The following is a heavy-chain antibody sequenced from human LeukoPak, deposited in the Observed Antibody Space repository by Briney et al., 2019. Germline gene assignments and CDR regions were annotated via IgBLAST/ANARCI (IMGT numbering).Heavy chain of an antibody. D-gene: IGHD3-10*01. J-gene: IGHJ4*02. CDR3: ARERLVRGVITSYYFDY. CDR2: IYSGGST. Sequence: PGGSLRLSCAASGFTVSSNYMSWVRQAPGKGLEWVSVIYSGGSTYYADSVKGRFTISRDNSKNTLYLQMNSLRAEDTAVYYCARERLVRGVITSYYFDYWGQGTLVTVSS. V-gene: IGHV3-66*01. CDR1: GFTVSSNY.